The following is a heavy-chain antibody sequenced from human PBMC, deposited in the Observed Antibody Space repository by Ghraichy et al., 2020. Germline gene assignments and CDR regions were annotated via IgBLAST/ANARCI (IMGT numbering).Heavy chain of an antibody. CDR2: ITSTGTTM. D-gene: IGHD2-15*01. V-gene: IGHV3-48*02. CDR3: APDLGYCSSGTCYPYYYSGMDV. CDR1: GFTLSNYV. J-gene: IGHJ6*02. Sequence: ESLNISCAASGFTLSNYVMNWVRQAPGKGLEWVSYITSTGTTMYYADSVKGRFTLSRDSAKNSLFLQMNSLRDEDTALYYCAPDLGYCSSGTCYPYYYSGMDVWGHGTTVTVSS.